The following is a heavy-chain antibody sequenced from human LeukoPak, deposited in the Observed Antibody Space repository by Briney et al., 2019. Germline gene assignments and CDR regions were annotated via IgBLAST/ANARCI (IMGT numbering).Heavy chain of an antibody. CDR3: ARDHKSPQYFDPSGGENSFDP. CDR2: IYTSGTT. J-gene: IGHJ5*01. D-gene: IGHD3-9*01. V-gene: IGHV4-4*07. CDR1: GGSISGYY. Sequence: SETLSLTCTVSGGSISGYYWSWIRQPAGKGLEWIGRIYTSGTTNYNPSLKSRVTISVDKSKNQFSLNLISVTPADTAVYYCARDHKSPQYFDPSGGENSFDPWGQGSLVIVSS.